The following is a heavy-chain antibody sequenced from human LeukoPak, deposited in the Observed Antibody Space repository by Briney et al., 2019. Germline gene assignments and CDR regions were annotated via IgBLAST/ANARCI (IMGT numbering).Heavy chain of an antibody. CDR2: ILYDGSNK. J-gene: IGHJ4*02. Sequence: PGGSLRLSCAAAGFTFSIDGMHWVRQAPGKWLEWVAFILYDGSNKYYADSVKGRFTISRDNSKNTLYLQMNSLRAEDTAVYYCAKSFDYWGQGTLVTVSS. CDR3: AKSFDY. CDR1: GFTFSIDG. V-gene: IGHV3-30*02.